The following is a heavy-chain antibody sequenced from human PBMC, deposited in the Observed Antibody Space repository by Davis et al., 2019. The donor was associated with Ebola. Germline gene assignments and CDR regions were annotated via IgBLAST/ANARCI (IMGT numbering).Heavy chain of an antibody. J-gene: IGHJ4*02. CDR3: RSNFDY. CDR1: TFTFSSYS. Sequence: GESLKISCAVSTFTFSSYSMNWVRQAPGKGLEWVGRIKSKSDGGAADYAAPVKGRFTISRDDSKNTVYLQMNSLKTEDTAVYYCRSNFDYWGQGALVTVSS. CDR2: IKSKSDGGAA. V-gene: IGHV3-15*01.